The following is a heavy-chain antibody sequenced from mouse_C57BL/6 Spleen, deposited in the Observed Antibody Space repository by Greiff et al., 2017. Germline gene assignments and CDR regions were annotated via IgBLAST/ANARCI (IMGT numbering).Heavy chain of an antibody. Sequence: VQLQQSGPELVQPGASVKISCKASGYAFSSSWMNWVKQRPGKGLEWIGRIYPGDGDTNYNGKFKGKATLTADKSSSTAYMQLSSLTSEDSAVYFCARSGFITTVLADYWGQGTTLTVSS. CDR1: GYAFSSSW. V-gene: IGHV1-82*01. CDR2: IYPGDGDT. D-gene: IGHD1-1*01. CDR3: ARSGFITTVLADY. J-gene: IGHJ2*01.